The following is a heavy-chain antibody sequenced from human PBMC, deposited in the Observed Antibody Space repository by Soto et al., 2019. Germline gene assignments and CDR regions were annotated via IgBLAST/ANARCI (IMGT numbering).Heavy chain of an antibody. D-gene: IGHD2-15*01. Sequence: SETLSHTCTVSGGSISGYYWSWIRQPPGKGLEWIGYIYYSGSISYNPSLKSRVTLSVDTSKNQFSLNLNSVTAADTAVYYCAGHEADQLYYFDYWGQGTLVTVSS. CDR1: GGSISGYY. J-gene: IGHJ4*02. CDR2: IYYSGSI. CDR3: AGHEADQLYYFDY. V-gene: IGHV4-59*08.